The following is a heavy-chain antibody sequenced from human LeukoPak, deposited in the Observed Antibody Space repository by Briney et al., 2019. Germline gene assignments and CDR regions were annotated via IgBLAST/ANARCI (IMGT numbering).Heavy chain of an antibody. CDR3: VYSFGYS. J-gene: IGHJ5*02. D-gene: IGHD5-18*01. CDR2: IRTKAYGGTT. CDR1: GFTFGDYA. V-gene: IGHV3-49*04. Sequence: GGSLRLSCTAPGFTFGDYAMSWVRQAPGEGLEWLGFIRTKAYGGTTEYAASVKGRFSISRDDSKSIAYLQMNSLKSEDTAVYYCVYSFGYSWGQGTLVTVSS.